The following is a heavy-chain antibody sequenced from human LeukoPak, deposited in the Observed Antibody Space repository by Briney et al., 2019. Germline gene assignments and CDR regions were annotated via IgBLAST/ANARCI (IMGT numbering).Heavy chain of an antibody. J-gene: IGHJ4*02. CDR2: IHYSGST. CDR3: ARGYYDFWSGYLRSKSSRHYFDY. V-gene: IGHV4-59*01. CDR1: YGSINYYL. D-gene: IGHD3-3*01. Sequence: PSETLSLTCTVSYGSINYYLWSWIRQSPGKGLEWIGYIHYSGSTQYNPSLKSRVTISVDSSKNQFSLKVRSVTASDTAVYYCARGYYDFWSGYLRSKSSRHYFDYWGQGTLVTVSS.